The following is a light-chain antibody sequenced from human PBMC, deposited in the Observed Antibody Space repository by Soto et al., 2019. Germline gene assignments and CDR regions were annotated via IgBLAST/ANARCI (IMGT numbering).Light chain of an antibody. CDR3: QQYNNWPEYT. CDR2: GAS. Sequence: ELVVTQSPATLSLSPGEVVTLSCRTRQSVGNSLAWYQQKPSQPPRLLIYGASTRVTGIPARFSGSGSGTEFTLTITSMQSEDFAVYYCQQYNNWPEYTFGQGTKLDIK. V-gene: IGKV3-15*01. CDR1: QSVGNS. J-gene: IGKJ2*01.